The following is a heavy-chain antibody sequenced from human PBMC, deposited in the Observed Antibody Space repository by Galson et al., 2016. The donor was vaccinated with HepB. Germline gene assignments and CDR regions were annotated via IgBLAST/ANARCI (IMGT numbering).Heavy chain of an antibody. CDR1: GDSINSSGYY. CDR2: IFFPGNT. CDR3: ARSTGYARSWYF. J-gene: IGHJ4*02. D-gene: IGHD6-13*01. V-gene: IGHV4-39*01. Sequence: SETLSLTCTVSGDSINSSGYYWGWIRQPPGKGLEWIGSIFFPGNTDYCPSLKTRVTISGDTSKNQFSLSLTSVTAADTAVYYCARSTGYARSWYFWGQGTLLTVSS.